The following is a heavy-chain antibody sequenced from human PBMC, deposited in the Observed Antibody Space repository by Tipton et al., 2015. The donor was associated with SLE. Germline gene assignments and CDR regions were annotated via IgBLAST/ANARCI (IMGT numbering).Heavy chain of an antibody. CDR2: MYYSGST. Sequence: LRLSCTVSGGSISSSSYYWDWIRQPPGKGLEWIGNMYYSGSTYYNPSLKSRVTISVDTSKNQFSLKLSSVTAADTAVYYCASRSFLYGMDVWGQGTTVTVSS. J-gene: IGHJ6*02. CDR3: ASRSFLYGMDV. V-gene: IGHV4-39*07. CDR1: GGSISSSSYY.